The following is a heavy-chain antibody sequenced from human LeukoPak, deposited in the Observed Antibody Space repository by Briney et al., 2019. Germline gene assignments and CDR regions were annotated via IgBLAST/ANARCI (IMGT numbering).Heavy chain of an antibody. J-gene: IGHJ4*02. CDR2: ISVGGGYT. CDR3: AKASDSSGYQLFDY. D-gene: IGHD3-22*01. V-gene: IGHV3-23*01. CDR1: EFNFTNYA. Sequence: SGGSLRLSCAASEFNFTNYAMSWVRQAPGKGLEWVSHISVGGGYTYYADSVKGRFTISRDNSKNTLYLQMNSLRAEDTAVYYCAKASDSSGYQLFDYWGQGTLVPVSS.